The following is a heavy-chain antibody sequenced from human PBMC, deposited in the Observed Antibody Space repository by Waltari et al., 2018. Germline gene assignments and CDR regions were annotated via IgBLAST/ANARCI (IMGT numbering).Heavy chain of an antibody. D-gene: IGHD1-26*01. CDR3: AKVGLVGATEYFQH. J-gene: IGHJ1*01. CDR1: GFTFSSYA. CDR2: IYSGGST. Sequence: EVQLVESGGGLVKPGGSLRLSCAASGFTFSSYAMSWVRQAPGKGLEWVSVIYSGGSTYYADSVKGRFTISRDNSKNTLYLQMNSLRAEDTAVYYCAKVGLVGATEYFQHWGQGTLVTVSS. V-gene: IGHV3-23*03.